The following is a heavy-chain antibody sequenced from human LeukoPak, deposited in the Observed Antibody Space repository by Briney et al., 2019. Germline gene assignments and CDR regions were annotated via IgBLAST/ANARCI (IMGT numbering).Heavy chain of an antibody. V-gene: IGHV3-30*18. CDR1: GFTFSSYG. CDR2: ISYDGSNK. D-gene: IGHD5-18*01. J-gene: IGHJ4*02. CDR3: AKAARSRRTGYSYDDY. Sequence: PGGSLRLSCAASGFTFSSYGMHWVRQAPGKGLEWVAVISYDGSNKYYADSVKGRFTISRDNSKNTLYLQMNSLRAEDTAVYYCAKAARSRRTGYSYDDYWGQGTLVTVSS.